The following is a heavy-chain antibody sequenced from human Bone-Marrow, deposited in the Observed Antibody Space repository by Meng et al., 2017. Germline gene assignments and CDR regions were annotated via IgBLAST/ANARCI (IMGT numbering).Heavy chain of an antibody. Sequence: ASVKVSCKASGGTFSSYTISWVRQAPGQGLEWMGWISAYNGNTNYAQKLQGRVTMTTDTSTSTAYMELRSLRSDDTAVYYCARGDSSGYSSYDAFDIWGQGTMVTVSS. V-gene: IGHV1-18*01. CDR1: GGTFSSYT. CDR2: ISAYNGNT. J-gene: IGHJ3*02. D-gene: IGHD3-22*01. CDR3: ARGDSSGYSSYDAFDI.